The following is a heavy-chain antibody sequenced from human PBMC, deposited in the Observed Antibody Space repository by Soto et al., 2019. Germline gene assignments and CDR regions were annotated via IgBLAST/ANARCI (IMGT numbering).Heavy chain of an antibody. CDR2: IYYSGST. CDR1: GGSISSSSYY. D-gene: IGHD3-10*01. J-gene: IGHJ4*02. V-gene: IGHV4-39*01. CDR3: ARRLGESLGNGYFDY. Sequence: SETLSLTCTVSGGSISSSSYYWGWIRQPPGKGLEWIGSIYYSGSTYYNPSLKSRVTISVDTSKNQFSLKLSSVTAADTAVYYCARRLGESLGNGYFDYWGQGTLVTVSS.